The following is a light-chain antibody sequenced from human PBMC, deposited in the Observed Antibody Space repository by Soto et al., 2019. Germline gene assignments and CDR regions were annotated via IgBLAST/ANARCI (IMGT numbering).Light chain of an antibody. Sequence: EIVMTQSPATLAVSPGESATLSCRASQSISNNLTWYQQKPGQPPRLLIYGASTRATGIPARFSGSGSGTEFTLTISNLQSEDFAVYYCQQYSGWPYTFGQGTKLEIK. CDR1: QSISNN. CDR2: GAS. J-gene: IGKJ2*01. V-gene: IGKV3-15*01. CDR3: QQYSGWPYT.